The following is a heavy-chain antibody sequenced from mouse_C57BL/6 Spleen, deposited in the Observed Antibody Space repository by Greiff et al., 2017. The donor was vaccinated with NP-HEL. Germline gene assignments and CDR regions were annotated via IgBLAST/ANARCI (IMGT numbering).Heavy chain of an antibody. CDR2: INPNNGGT. CDR1: GYTFTDYY. CDR3: ARRGYYGNPYAMDY. J-gene: IGHJ4*01. Sequence: EVQLQQSGPELVKPGASVKISCKASGYTFTDYYMNWVKQSHGKSLEWIGDINPNNGGTSYNQKVKGKATLTVDKSSSTAYMELRSLTSEDSAVYYCARRGYYGNPYAMDYWGQGTSVTVSS. D-gene: IGHD2-1*01. V-gene: IGHV1-26*01.